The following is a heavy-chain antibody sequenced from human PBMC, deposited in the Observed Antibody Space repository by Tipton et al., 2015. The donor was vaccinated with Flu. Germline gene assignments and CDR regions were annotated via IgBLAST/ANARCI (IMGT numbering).Heavy chain of an antibody. CDR2: IYYSGST. V-gene: IGHV4-39*01. CDR3: ARPKDWYFDL. J-gene: IGHJ2*01. CDR1: GGSISSSSYY. Sequence: LRLSCTVSGGSISSSSYYWGWIRQPPGKGLEWIGSIYYSGSTYYNPSLKSRVTISVDTSKNQFSLKLSSVTAADTAVYYCARPKDWYFDLWGRGTLVTVSS.